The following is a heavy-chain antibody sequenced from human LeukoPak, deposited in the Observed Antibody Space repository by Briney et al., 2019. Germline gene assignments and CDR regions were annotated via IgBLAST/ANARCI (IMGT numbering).Heavy chain of an antibody. CDR3: ARDGGLSFFSYMGV. Sequence: GGSLRLPCAASTFTFSKYAMSWARQAPGKGLEWVSAISDSGGRTKYADSVKGRFIISRDNSKNTLYLQMESLRAEDTALYYCARDGGLSFFSYMGVWGIGTTVTVSS. CDR2: ISDSGGRT. CDR1: TFTFSKYA. D-gene: IGHD3-16*01. J-gene: IGHJ6*03. V-gene: IGHV3-23*01.